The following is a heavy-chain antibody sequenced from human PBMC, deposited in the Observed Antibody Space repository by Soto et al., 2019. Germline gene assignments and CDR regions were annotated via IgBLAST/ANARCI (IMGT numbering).Heavy chain of an antibody. CDR3: ARSGTVDVVVVDVNFDY. CDR2: INPKSGGT. CDR1: GYTFTGYY. D-gene: IGHD2-15*01. Sequence: ASAKVSCKASGYTFTGYYMHWVRQAPGQGLEWMGWINPKSGGTNYAQKFQGWVTMTRDTSISTVYMELSRLRSDDTAVYYCARSGTVDVVVVDVNFDYWGQGTLVTVS. J-gene: IGHJ4*02. V-gene: IGHV1-2*04.